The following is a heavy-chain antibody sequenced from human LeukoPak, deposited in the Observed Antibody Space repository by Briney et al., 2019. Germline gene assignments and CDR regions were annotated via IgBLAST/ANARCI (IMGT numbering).Heavy chain of an antibody. CDR2: ISAYNGNT. D-gene: IGHD2-2*01. J-gene: IGHJ3*02. CDR1: GYTFTSYG. CDR3: ASDIVVVPAATRPTPPNAFDI. Sequence: ASVKVSCKASGYTFTSYGISWVRQAPGQGLEWMGWISAYNGNTNYAQKLQGRVTMTTDTSTSTAYMELRSLRSDDTAVYYCASDIVVVPAATRPTPPNAFDIWGQGTMVTVSS. V-gene: IGHV1-18*01.